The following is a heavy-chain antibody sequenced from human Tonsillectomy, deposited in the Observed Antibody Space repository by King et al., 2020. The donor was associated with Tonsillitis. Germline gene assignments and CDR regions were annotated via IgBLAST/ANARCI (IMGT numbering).Heavy chain of an antibody. CDR1: GGSISTYY. V-gene: IGHV4-59*01. CDR3: ARVAGTYGGFGQLYFDY. Sequence: VQLQESGPGLVKPSETLSLTCTVSGGSISTYYWSWIRQTPGKGLEWIGYIYYSESTNYNPSLTSRVTISLDTFKNQFYLQLSSVTAADTAVYYCARVAGTYGGFGQLYFDYWGQGTLVTVSS. CDR2: IYYSEST. D-gene: IGHD2-8*01. J-gene: IGHJ4*02.